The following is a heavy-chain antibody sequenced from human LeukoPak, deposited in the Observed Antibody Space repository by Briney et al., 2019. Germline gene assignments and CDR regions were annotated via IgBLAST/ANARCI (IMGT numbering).Heavy chain of an antibody. CDR1: GYIFTDYG. V-gene: IGHV1-18*01. CDR2: GSTLNDNR. D-gene: IGHD1-26*01. Sequence: ASVKVSCKASGYIFTDYGINWVRQAPGQGLEWMGWGSTLNDNRYYGQRFQGRVTMTTDPSTTTVYMELSSLRSDDTAVYYCARDAVGAKCFDIWGQGTMATVSS. CDR3: ARDAVGAKCFDI. J-gene: IGHJ3*02.